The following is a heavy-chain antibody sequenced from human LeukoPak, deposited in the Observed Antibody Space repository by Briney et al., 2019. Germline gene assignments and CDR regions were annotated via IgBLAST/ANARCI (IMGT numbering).Heavy chain of an antibody. Sequence: PGRSLRLSCAASGFTFSSYGMHWVRQAPGKGLEWVAVISYDGSNKYYADSVKGRFTISRDNSRNTLYLQMNSLRAEDTAVYYCAGVLTIFGEDAFDIWGQGTMVTVSS. D-gene: IGHD3-3*01. J-gene: IGHJ3*02. CDR3: AGVLTIFGEDAFDI. CDR1: GFTFSSYG. V-gene: IGHV3-30*03. CDR2: ISYDGSNK.